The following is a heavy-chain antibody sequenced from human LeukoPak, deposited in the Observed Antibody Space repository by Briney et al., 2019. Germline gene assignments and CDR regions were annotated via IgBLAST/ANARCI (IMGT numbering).Heavy chain of an antibody. V-gene: IGHV1-69*13. CDR1: GGTFSSYA. CDR2: IIPISGTA. Sequence: SVKVSCKASGGTFSSYAISWVRQAPGQGLDWMGGIIPISGTANYAQKFQGRVTITADESTSTAYMELSSLRSEDTAVYYCARGLSIAPVAFDIWGQGTMVTVSS. J-gene: IGHJ3*02. D-gene: IGHD6-6*01. CDR3: ARGLSIAPVAFDI.